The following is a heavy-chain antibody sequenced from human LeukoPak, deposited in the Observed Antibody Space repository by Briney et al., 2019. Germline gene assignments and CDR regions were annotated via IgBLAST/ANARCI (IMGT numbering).Heavy chain of an antibody. CDR3: ARVKRGGVFDY. J-gene: IGHJ4*02. D-gene: IGHD2-8*02. Sequence: PSETLSLTCAVYGGSFSGYYWSWIRQPPGKGLEWIGEINHSGSTNYNPSLKSRVTISVDTSKNQFSLKLSSVTAADTAVYYCARVKRGGVFDYWGQGTLVTVSS. CDR1: GGSFSGYY. V-gene: IGHV4-34*01. CDR2: INHSGST.